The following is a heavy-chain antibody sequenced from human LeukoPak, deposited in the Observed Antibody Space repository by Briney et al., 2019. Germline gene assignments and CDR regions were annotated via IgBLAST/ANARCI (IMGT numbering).Heavy chain of an antibody. D-gene: IGHD4-11*01. CDR2: IYTSGST. J-gene: IGHJ6*03. V-gene: IGHV4-61*02. CDR3: ARVGRLHRYNYYYMDV. CDR1: GGSISSGSYY. Sequence: SQTLSLTCTVSGGSISSGSYYWSWIRQPAGKGLEWIGRIYTSGSTNYNPSLKSRVTISVDTSKNQFSLKLSSVTAADTAVYYCARVGRLHRYNYYYMDVWGKGTTVTVSS.